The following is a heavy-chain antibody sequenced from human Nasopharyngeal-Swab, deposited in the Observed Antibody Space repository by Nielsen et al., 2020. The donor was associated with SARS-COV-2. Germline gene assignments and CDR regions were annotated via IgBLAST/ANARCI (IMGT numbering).Heavy chain of an antibody. D-gene: IGHD2-2*01. CDR2: ISYDGSNK. J-gene: IGHJ4*02. CDR1: GFTFSSYG. CDR3: AKDSSFDCSSTSCYSHFDY. Sequence: GESLKISCAASGFTFSSYGMHWVRQAPGKGLEWVAVISYDGSNKYYADSVKGRFTISRDNSKNTLYLQMNSLRAEDTAVYYCAKDSSFDCSSTSCYSHFDYWGQGTLVTVSS. V-gene: IGHV3-30*18.